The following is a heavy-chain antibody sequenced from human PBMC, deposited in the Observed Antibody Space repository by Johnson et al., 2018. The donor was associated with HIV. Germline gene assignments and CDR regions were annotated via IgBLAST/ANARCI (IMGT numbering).Heavy chain of an antibody. V-gene: IGHV3-30*04. D-gene: IGHD5-12*01. CDR1: GFTFSTYT. CDR3: AREGGGYDGKGAFDI. J-gene: IGHJ3*02. Sequence: QMLLVESGGDVVQPGRSLRLSCAASGFTFSTYTMHWVRQAPGKGLEWVAVIGASGGRTFYADSVKGRFTISRDNSKNTLYLQMNSLRAEDTAVYYCAREGGGYDGKGAFDIWGQGTMVTVSS. CDR2: IGASGGRT.